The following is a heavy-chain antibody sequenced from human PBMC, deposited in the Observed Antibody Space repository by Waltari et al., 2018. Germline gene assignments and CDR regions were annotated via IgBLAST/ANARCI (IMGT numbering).Heavy chain of an antibody. CDR3: AASQIQLWAEDY. Sequence: QVQLLQSGAAVQKPGYSVKVSCKASAGTFSSYDLSWVRQAPGQGLEWMGGIIPIFGTANYAQKFQGRVTITADESTSTAYMELSSLRSEDTAVYYCAASQIQLWAEDYWGQGTLVTVSS. CDR2: IIPIFGTA. D-gene: IGHD5-18*01. J-gene: IGHJ4*02. V-gene: IGHV1-69*01. CDR1: AGTFSSYD.